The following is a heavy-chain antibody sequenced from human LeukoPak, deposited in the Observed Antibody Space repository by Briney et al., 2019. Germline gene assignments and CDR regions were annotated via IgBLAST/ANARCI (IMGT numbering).Heavy chain of an antibody. V-gene: IGHV3-30-3*01. CDR3: ARAGDEYYYGMDV. CDR2: ISYDGSNK. Sequence: PGGSLRLSCAASGFTFSSYAMHWVRQAPGKGLEWVAVISYDGSNKYYADSVKGRFTISRDNSKNTLYLQMNSLRAEDTAVYYCARAGDEYYYGMDVWGQGTTVTVSS. J-gene: IGHJ6*02. D-gene: IGHD4-17*01. CDR1: GFTFSSYA.